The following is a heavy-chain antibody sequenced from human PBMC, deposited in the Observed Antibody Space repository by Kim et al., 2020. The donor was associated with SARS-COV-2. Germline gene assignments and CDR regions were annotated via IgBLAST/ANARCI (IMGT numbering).Heavy chain of an antibody. CDR2: ISWNSGSI. Sequence: GGSLRLSCAASGFTFDDYAMHWVRQAPGKGLEWVSGISWNSGSIGYADSVKGRFTISRDNAKNSLYLQMNSLRAEDTALYYCTKGWFGELSANWFDPWGQGTLVTVSS. D-gene: IGHD3-10*01. CDR3: TKGWFGELSANWFDP. V-gene: IGHV3-9*01. J-gene: IGHJ5*02. CDR1: GFTFDDYA.